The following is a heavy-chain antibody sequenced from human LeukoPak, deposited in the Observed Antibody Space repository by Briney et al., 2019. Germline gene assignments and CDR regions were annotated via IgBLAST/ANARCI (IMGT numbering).Heavy chain of an antibody. CDR2: IYYSGST. CDR3: ARGGLVGAPGNWFDP. D-gene: IGHD1-26*01. Sequence: SETLSLTCTVSGGSISSGGYYWSWIRQHPGKGLEWIGYIYYSGSTYYNPSLKSRVTISVDTPKNQFSLKLSSVTAADTAVYYCARGGLVGAPGNWFDPWGQGTLVTVSS. V-gene: IGHV4-31*03. J-gene: IGHJ5*02. CDR1: GGSISSGGYY.